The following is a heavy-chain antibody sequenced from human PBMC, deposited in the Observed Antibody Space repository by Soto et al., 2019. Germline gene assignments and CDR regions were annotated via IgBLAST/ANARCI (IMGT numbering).Heavy chain of an antibody. Sequence: GGSLRLSCAASGFTFSSYEMNWVRQAPGKGLEWVSYISSSGSTIYYADSVKGRFTISRGNAKNSLYLQMNSLRAEDTAVYYCARVGTAMVKSYYYYGMDVWGQGTTVTVSS. D-gene: IGHD5-18*01. CDR2: ISSSGSTI. CDR3: ARVGTAMVKSYYYYGMDV. J-gene: IGHJ6*02. CDR1: GFTFSSYE. V-gene: IGHV3-48*03.